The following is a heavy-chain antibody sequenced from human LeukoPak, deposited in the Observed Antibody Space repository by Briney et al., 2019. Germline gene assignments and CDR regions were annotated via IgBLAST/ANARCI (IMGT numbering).Heavy chain of an antibody. CDR1: GGSISSGDYS. D-gene: IGHD1-26*01. V-gene: IGHV4-30-4*01. CDR2: IYYSGST. J-gene: IGHJ3*02. Sequence: SQTLSLTCTVSGGSISSGDYSWSWIRQPPGKGLEWIGYIYYSGSTYYNPSLKSRVTISVDTSKNQFSLKLSSVTAADTAVYYCARDQESIVGATGGDAFDIWGQGTMVTVSS. CDR3: ARDQESIVGATGGDAFDI.